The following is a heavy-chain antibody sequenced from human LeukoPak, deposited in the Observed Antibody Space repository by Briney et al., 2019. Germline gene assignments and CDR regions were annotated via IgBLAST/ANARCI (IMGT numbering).Heavy chain of an antibody. Sequence: GGSLRLSCAASGFTLDDYARHWVRQAPGKGLEWVSLISGDGGSTYYADSVKGRFTISRDNSKNSLYLQMNSLRTEDTALYYCAKDTRWQQSDLLDYWGQGTLVTVSS. J-gene: IGHJ4*02. CDR3: AKDTRWQQSDLLDY. D-gene: IGHD5-24*01. CDR2: ISGDGGST. CDR1: GFTLDDYA. V-gene: IGHV3-43*02.